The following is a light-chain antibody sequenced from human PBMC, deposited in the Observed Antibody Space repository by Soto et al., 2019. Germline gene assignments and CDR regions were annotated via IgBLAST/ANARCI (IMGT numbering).Light chain of an antibody. Sequence: QSALTQPASVSGSPGQSITISCTGTSSDLGGYNFVSWYQHHPGKAPKLMIYQVSNRPSGVSNRFSGSKSGNTASLTISGLQAEDKADYYCCSYTSSSPYVFGTGTKLTVL. V-gene: IGLV2-14*01. J-gene: IGLJ1*01. CDR3: CSYTSSSPYV. CDR2: QVS. CDR1: SSDLGGYNF.